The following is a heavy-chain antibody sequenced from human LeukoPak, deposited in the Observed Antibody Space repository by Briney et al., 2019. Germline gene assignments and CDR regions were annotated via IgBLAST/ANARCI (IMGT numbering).Heavy chain of an antibody. V-gene: IGHV3-21*01. Sequence: GGSLRLSCAASGFTFSRYSMDWVRQAPGKGLEWVSSISSSSTYIYYTDSVKGRFTISRDNAKNSLDLQMNSLRAEDTAMYYCVANWDLAYWGQSTLVTVSS. J-gene: IGHJ4*02. CDR3: VANWDLAY. D-gene: IGHD1-1*01. CDR1: GFTFSRYS. CDR2: ISSSSTYI.